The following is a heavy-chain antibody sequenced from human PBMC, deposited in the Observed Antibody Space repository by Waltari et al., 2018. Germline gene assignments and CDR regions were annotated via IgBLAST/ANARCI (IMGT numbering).Heavy chain of an antibody. CDR1: GYSFTKYW. CDR3: ARQGSIAARQNWFDP. J-gene: IGHJ5*02. Sequence: EVQLVQSGAEVKKPGESLKISCEGSGYSFTKYWIGWVRQMPGKGLEWMGIIYPGDSGTRYSPSFQGQVTISADKSISTAYLQWNSLKASDTAMYYCARQGSIAARQNWFDPWGQGTLVTVSS. CDR2: IYPGDSGT. D-gene: IGHD6-6*01. V-gene: IGHV5-51*01.